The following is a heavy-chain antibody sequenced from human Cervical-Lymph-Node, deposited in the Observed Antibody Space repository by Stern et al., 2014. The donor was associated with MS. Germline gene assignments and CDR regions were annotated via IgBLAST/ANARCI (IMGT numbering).Heavy chain of an antibody. CDR1: GFTFSSYG. V-gene: IGHV3-30*03. J-gene: IGHJ4*02. CDR3: ARDYEDTSMLFDH. CDR2: ISYDGNHK. D-gene: IGHD2-8*01. Sequence: VQLLESWGAVVQPGRSLRLSCAASGFTFSSYGMHWVRQAPGKGLEWVTVISYDGNHKYYAASVKGRFTISRDNSKNTLHLQMNSVTPDDTAIYYCARDYEDTSMLFDHWGQGTLVTVSS.